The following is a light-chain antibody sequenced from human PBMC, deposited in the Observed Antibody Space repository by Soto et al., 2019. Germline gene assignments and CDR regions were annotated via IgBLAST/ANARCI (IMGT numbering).Light chain of an antibody. CDR1: QSVNRW. Sequence: DVQMTQSPSTLSASVGDRVTVTCRASQSVNRWLAWYQQKPGKVPKLLIYQASSLETGVPSRFSGDGSGTEFSLTIGSLQPDDFATYYCRQYNSYPRAFGQGTKVEI. V-gene: IGKV1-5*03. J-gene: IGKJ1*01. CDR2: QAS. CDR3: RQYNSYPRA.